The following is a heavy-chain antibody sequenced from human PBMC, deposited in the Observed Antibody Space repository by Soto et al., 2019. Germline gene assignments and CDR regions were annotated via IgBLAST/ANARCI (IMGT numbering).Heavy chain of an antibody. J-gene: IGHJ6*02. Sequence: SETLSLTCAVSGGSISSSNWWSWVRQPPGKGLEWIGEIYHSGSTNYNPSLKSRVTISVDKSKNQFSLKLSSVTAADTAVYCCARWGTYYDFWSGSSPTDYYGMDVWGQGTTVTVSS. CDR3: ARWGTYYDFWSGSSPTDYYGMDV. V-gene: IGHV4-4*01. CDR2: IYHSGST. CDR1: GGSISSSNW. D-gene: IGHD3-3*01.